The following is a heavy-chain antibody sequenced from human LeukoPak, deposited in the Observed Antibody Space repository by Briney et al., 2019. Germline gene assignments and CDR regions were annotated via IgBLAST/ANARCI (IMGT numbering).Heavy chain of an antibody. D-gene: IGHD3-9*01. CDR3: ARGGDILTGYYNGNWFDP. V-gene: IGHV3-33*01. Sequence: GGSLRLSCAASGFTFSSYGMHGVRQAPGKGLEGVAVIWYDGSNKYYADSVKGRFTISRDNSKNTLYVQMNSLRAEDTAVYYCARGGDILTGYYNGNWFDPGGQGTLVTVS. CDR1: GFTFSSYG. J-gene: IGHJ5*02. CDR2: IWYDGSNK.